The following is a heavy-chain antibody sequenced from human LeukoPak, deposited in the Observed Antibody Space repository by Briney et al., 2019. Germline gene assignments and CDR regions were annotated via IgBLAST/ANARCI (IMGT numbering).Heavy chain of an antibody. V-gene: IGHV3-20*03. D-gene: IGHD3-22*01. CDR3: ARAHDSSGTDAFDI. CDR2: INWNGGST. J-gene: IGHJ3*02. CDR1: GFTFGDYG. Sequence: GRSLRLSYAASGFTFGDYGMSCVRHAPGKGLEWVSGINWNGGSTGYADSVKGRFNISRDNAKNSLYLEMNSLRAEDTALYYCARAHDSSGTDAFDIWGQGTMVTVSS.